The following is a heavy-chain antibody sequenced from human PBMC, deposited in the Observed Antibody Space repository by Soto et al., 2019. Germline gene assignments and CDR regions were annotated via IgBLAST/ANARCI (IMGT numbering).Heavy chain of an antibody. D-gene: IGHD6-13*01. J-gene: IGHJ5*02. CDR1: GYTFTSYG. Sequence: ASVKVSYKASGYTFTSYGIHWVRQAPGQRLEWMGWINAANGDTKYSPKFQGRVTITRDTSASTAYMELSSLRSEDTAVYYCVRRHVSATGIDWFDPWGQGTLVTVSS. CDR3: VRRHVSATGIDWFDP. CDR2: INAANGDT. V-gene: IGHV1-3*01.